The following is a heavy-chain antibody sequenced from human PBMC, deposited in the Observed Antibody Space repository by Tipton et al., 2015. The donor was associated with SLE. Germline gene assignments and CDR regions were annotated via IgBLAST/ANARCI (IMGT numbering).Heavy chain of an antibody. J-gene: IGHJ6*03. CDR1: GGSFSGYY. Sequence: TLSLTCAVYGGSFSGYYWSWIRQPPGKGLEWIGEINHSGSTNYNPSLKSRVTISVDTSKNQFSLKLSSVTAADTAVYYCTRSGYCTSTSCWDYYMDVWGKGTTVTVS. V-gene: IGHV4-34*01. CDR3: TRSGYCTSTSCWDYYMDV. D-gene: IGHD2-2*01. CDR2: INHSGST.